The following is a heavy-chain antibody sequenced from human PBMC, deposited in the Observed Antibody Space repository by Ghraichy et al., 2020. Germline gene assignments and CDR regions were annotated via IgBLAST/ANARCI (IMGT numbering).Heavy chain of an antibody. J-gene: IGHJ5*02. D-gene: IGHD3-10*01. CDR2: ICYSVAT. Sequence: SETLSLTCTVSGGSISSSNYYWGWIRQPPGKGLEWVGSICYSVATYYNPSVKSRVIISVDTSKNQFSLKLNSTTAADTAVYYCARHARYHSGEDWFDPWGQGTLVTVSS. V-gene: IGHV4-39*01. CDR1: GGSISSSNYY. CDR3: ARHARYHSGEDWFDP.